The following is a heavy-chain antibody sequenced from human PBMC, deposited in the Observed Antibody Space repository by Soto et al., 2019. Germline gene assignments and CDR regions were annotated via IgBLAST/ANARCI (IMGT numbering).Heavy chain of an antibody. D-gene: IGHD3-3*01. V-gene: IGHV3-48*02. J-gene: IGHJ6*02. CDR1: VFTFVTYS. CDR3: ARLYYDYV. Sequence: GGSLRLSCAGSVFTFVTYSMNWVRQAAGKGLEWIAYISYDSDTIQYADSVKGRFTISRDNAKNSLYLQMNSLRDEDTAVYYCARLYYDYVWGQGTTVTVSS. CDR2: ISYDSDTI.